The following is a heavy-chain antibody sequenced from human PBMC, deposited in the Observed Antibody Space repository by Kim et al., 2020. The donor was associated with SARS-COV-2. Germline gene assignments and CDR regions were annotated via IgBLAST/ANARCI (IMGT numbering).Heavy chain of an antibody. CDR2: IYWDDDK. CDR3: AHTHRRITSFGGVIVPQGEGPDAVGI. V-gene: IGHV2-5*02. Sequence: SGPTLVNPTQTLTLTCTFSGFSLTTSGVGVGWIRQPPGKALEWLALIYWDDDKRYSPSLKSRLTITKATSKNQVVLTMTNMDPVDTATYYCAHTHRRITSFGGVIVPQGEGPDAVGIWGQGTMGTVSS. CDR1: GFSLTTSGVG. D-gene: IGHD3-3*01. J-gene: IGHJ3*02.